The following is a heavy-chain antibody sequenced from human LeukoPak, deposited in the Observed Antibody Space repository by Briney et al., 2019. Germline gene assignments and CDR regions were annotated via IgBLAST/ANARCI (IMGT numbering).Heavy chain of an antibody. CDR3: AREVQQLAPLD. D-gene: IGHD6-6*01. J-gene: IGHJ4*02. V-gene: IGHV3-30*03. CDR1: GFTFSSYG. Sequence: GGSLRLSCAASGFTFSSYGMHWVRQAPGRGLEWVAVISYDGSNKYYADSVKGRFTISRDNSKNTLYLQMNSLRAEDTAVYYCAREVQQLAPLDWGQGTLVTVSS. CDR2: ISYDGSNK.